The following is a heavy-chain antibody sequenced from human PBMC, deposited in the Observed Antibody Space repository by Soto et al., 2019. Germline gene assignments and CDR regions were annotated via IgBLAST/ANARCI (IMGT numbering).Heavy chain of an antibody. D-gene: IGHD5-18*01. Sequence: GASVKVSCKASGGTFSSYAIGWVRQAPGQGLEWMGGIIPIFGTANYAQKFQGRVTITADKSTSTAYMELSSLRSEDTAVYYCASPGFGYGNHYFDYWGQGTLVTVSS. CDR1: GGTFSSYA. CDR2: IIPIFGTA. CDR3: ASPGFGYGNHYFDY. J-gene: IGHJ4*02. V-gene: IGHV1-69*06.